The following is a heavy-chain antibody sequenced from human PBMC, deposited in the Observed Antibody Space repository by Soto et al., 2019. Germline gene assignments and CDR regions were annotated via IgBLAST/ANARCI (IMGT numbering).Heavy chain of an antibody. J-gene: IGHJ5*02. CDR2: INSDGSRT. Sequence: VQLVESGEGLVQPGGSLRLSCAASGFTFSTYWMHWVRQAPGKGLVWVSRINSDGSRTTYADSVKGRFTISRDNAKNTLYLQMNSLRAEDTAVYYCARVRTGSYNWFDPWGQGTRVTVSS. D-gene: IGHD3-10*01. CDR3: ARVRTGSYNWFDP. CDR1: GFTFSTYW. V-gene: IGHV3-74*01.